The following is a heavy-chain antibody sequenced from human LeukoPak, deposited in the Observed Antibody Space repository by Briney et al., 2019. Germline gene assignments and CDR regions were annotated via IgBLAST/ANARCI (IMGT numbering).Heavy chain of an antibody. J-gene: IGHJ6*03. CDR3: ARGRVSSSTWYSTYYYYFYMDV. Sequence: ASETLSLTCSVSDDSITMYYWTWMRQPPGKGLEWIGYADHTGSTNFNPSLNGRVSISRDTTNNLFSLRLRSVTAADTAVYFCARGRVSSSTWYSTYYYYFYMDVWGKGTTVTVSS. D-gene: IGHD1-1*01. CDR1: DDSITMYY. V-gene: IGHV4-59*01. CDR2: ADHTGST.